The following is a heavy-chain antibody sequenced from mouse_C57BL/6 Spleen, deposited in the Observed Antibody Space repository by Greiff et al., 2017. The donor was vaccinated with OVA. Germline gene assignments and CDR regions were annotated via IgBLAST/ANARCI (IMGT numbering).Heavy chain of an antibody. Sequence: DVKLQESGPGLVKPSQSLSLTCSVTGYSITSGYYWNWIRQFPGNKLEWMGYISYDGSNNYNPSLKNRISITRDTSKNQFFLKLNSVTTEDTATYYCAKGRGYDGGYYFDYWGQGTTLTVSS. CDR2: ISYDGSN. V-gene: IGHV3-6*01. J-gene: IGHJ2*01. CDR3: AKGRGYDGGYYFDY. D-gene: IGHD2-2*01. CDR1: GYSITSGYY.